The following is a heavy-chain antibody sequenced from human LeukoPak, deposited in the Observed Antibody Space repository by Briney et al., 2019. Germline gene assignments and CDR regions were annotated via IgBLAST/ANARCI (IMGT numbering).Heavy chain of an antibody. J-gene: IGHJ3*02. CDR1: GASTSRGDYY. D-gene: IGHD3-3*01. V-gene: IGHV4-30-4*08. CDR3: ARKITIFGDEAFDI. Sequence: PSQTMSLTCTVAGASTSRGDYYWRWIREPPGKGLEWIGYIYYSGSTYYNPSLKSRVTISVDTSKNQLSLKLSSVTAADTAVYYCARKITIFGDEAFDIWGQGTMVTVSS. CDR2: IYYSGST.